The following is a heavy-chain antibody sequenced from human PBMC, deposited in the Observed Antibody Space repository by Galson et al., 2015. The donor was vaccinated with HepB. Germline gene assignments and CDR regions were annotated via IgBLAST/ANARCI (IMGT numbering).Heavy chain of an antibody. CDR1: GDSVNTDSYF. Sequence: ETLSLTCTVSGDSVNTDSYFWSWIRQPPGKGLEWIGYLYYSGGTKYNPSLKSRVTISVETSKNQFSLKVFSVTAADTAVYYCAVGRLENQPNLDSWGQGTLVTVSS. CDR2: LYYSGGT. D-gene: IGHD1-26*01. CDR3: AVGRLENQPNLDS. V-gene: IGHV4-61*01. J-gene: IGHJ4*02.